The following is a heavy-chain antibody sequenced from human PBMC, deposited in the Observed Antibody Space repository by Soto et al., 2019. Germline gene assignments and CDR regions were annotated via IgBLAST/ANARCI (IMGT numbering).Heavy chain of an antibody. V-gene: IGHV3-30-3*01. CDR3: ARAPTSRVDY. CDR1: GFTFSTFA. J-gene: IGHJ4*02. Sequence: QVQLVESGGGVVQPGRSLRLSCSASGFTFSTFAVHWVRQAPGKGLEWVAVISADGYTKYYTDSVKGRCTISRDNSKNKLFLQKNGLRTEDTAMYYCARAPTSRVDYWGQGTLVTDSS. CDR2: ISADGYTK.